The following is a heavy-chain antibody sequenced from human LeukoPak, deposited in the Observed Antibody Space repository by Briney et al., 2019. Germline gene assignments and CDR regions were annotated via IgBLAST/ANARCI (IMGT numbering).Heavy chain of an antibody. V-gene: IGHV1-69*05. CDR3: ARDLGASYDSSGYSYESNDY. J-gene: IGHJ4*02. D-gene: IGHD3-22*01. CDR2: IIPIFGTA. Sequence: GASVKVSCKASGGTFSSYAISWVRQAPGQGLEWMGGIIPIFGTANYAQKFQGRVTITTDESTSTAYMELSSLRSEDTAVYRCARDLGASYDSSGYSYESNDYWGQGTLVTVSS. CDR1: GGTFSSYA.